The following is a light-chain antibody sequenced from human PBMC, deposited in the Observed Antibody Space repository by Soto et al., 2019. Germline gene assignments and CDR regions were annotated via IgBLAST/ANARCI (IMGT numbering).Light chain of an antibody. CDR1: QSVDGY. CDR2: GAS. J-gene: IGKJ5*01. CDR3: QQYHKWPPIT. Sequence: EVVMTQSPATLSVSLGESATLSCRASQSVDGYLAWYQQKPGQAPRLLIYGASTRATGVTARFRGGGSGTEVTLTISSLQSEDSSVSYCQQYHKWPPITFGQGTRLEIK. V-gene: IGKV3-15*01.